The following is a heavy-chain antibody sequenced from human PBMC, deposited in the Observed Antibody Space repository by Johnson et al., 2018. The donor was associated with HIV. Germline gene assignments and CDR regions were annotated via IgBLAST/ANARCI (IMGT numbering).Heavy chain of an antibody. CDR1: GFIFSSYA. V-gene: IGHV3-64*01. CDR3: ASTDTGDLRYDGFDI. CDR2: ISSDGGST. D-gene: IGHD7-27*01. J-gene: IGHJ3*02. Sequence: VQLVESGGGLGQPGGSLRLSCVGSGFIFSSYAIHWVRQAPGKGLEYVAGISSDGGSTLYTKSVNGRFTISRDNSQKTLYLQMGSLRAEDMALYYCASTDTGDLRYDGFDIWGQGTMVFVSS.